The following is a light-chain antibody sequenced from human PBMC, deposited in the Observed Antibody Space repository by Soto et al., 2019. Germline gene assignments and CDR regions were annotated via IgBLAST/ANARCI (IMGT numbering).Light chain of an antibody. J-gene: IGLJ3*02. Sequence: QAVVTQPPSVSGAPGQRVTISCTGGRTNIGAGYEVHWYQHLPGTAPKLLMYGVSNRPSGVPDRFSGSRSGTSAPLAITGLQAEDEADYYCQSFDSSLSNSWVFGGGTKVTVL. CDR1: RTNIGAGYE. CDR3: QSFDSSLSNSWV. CDR2: GVS. V-gene: IGLV1-40*01.